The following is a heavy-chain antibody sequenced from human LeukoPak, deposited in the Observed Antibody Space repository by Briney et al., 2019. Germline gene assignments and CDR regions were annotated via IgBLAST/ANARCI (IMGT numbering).Heavy chain of an antibody. CDR2: ISSSSSYI. J-gene: IGHJ4*02. CDR1: GFTFSSYS. D-gene: IGHD6-19*01. Sequence: PGGSLRLSCAASGFTFSSYSMNWVRQAPGKGLEWVSSISSSSSYIYYADSVKGRFTISRDNAKNSLYLQMNSLRSEDTALYYCAKDISGWYGSFDYWGQGTLVTVSS. V-gene: IGHV3-21*04. CDR3: AKDISGWYGSFDY.